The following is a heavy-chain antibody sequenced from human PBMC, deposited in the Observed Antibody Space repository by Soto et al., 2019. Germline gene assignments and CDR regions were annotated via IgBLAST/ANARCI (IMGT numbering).Heavy chain of an antibody. Sequence: EVQVVESGGGLVKPGGSLRLSCAASGFIFNTYTMNWVRQAPGKGLEWVSSISSSSNYIFYADSVKGQFTISRDNAKNSLYLQMNSLRAEDTAVYYCARGYDALDYWGQGALVTVSS. J-gene: IGHJ4*02. V-gene: IGHV3-21*01. CDR3: ARGYDALDY. CDR2: ISSSSNYI. CDR1: GFIFNTYT. D-gene: IGHD3-16*01.